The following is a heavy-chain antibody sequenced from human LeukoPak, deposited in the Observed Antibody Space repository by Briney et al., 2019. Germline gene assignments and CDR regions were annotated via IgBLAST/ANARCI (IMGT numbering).Heavy chain of an antibody. CDR2: VIPILGIA. D-gene: IGHD6-19*01. CDR1: GGTFSSYA. Sequence: SVKVSCKASGGTFSSYAISWVRQAPGQGLEWMGRVIPILGIANYAQKFQGRVTMTEDTSTDTAYMELSSLRSEDTAVYYCATGPISSGWNWFDPWGQGTLVTVSS. J-gene: IGHJ5*02. V-gene: IGHV1-69*04. CDR3: ATGPISSGWNWFDP.